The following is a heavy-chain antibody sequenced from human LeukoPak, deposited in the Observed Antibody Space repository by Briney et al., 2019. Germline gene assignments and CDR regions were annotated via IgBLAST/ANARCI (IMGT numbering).Heavy chain of an antibody. Sequence: ASVKVSCKASGYTFTSYGIGWVRQAPGQGLEWMGWISAYNGNTNYAQKLQGRVTMTTDTSTSTAYMELRSLRSDDTAVYYCASDGDYVGYFDYWGQGTLVTVSS. D-gene: IGHD4-17*01. CDR2: ISAYNGNT. CDR1: GYTFTSYG. V-gene: IGHV1-18*01. J-gene: IGHJ4*02. CDR3: ASDGDYVGYFDY.